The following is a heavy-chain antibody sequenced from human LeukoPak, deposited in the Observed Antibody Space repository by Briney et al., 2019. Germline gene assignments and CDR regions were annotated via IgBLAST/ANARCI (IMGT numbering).Heavy chain of an antibody. J-gene: IGHJ4*02. Sequence: ASVKVSCKASGYTFTSYYMHWVRQAPGQGLEWMGIINPSGGSTSYAQKFQGRVTMTRDTSTSTVYMELSSLRSEDTAVYYCARDRFYYDSSGYSFFDYWGQGTLVTVSS. D-gene: IGHD3-22*01. CDR1: GYTFTSYY. CDR2: INPSGGST. CDR3: ARDRFYYDSSGYSFFDY. V-gene: IGHV1-46*01.